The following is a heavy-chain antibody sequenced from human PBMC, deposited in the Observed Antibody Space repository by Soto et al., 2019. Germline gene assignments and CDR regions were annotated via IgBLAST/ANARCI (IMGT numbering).Heavy chain of an antibody. J-gene: IGHJ4*02. D-gene: IGHD3-22*01. CDR2: ISWDGDHI. CDR3: AKAKYYYDTSGYFPLDY. CDR1: GLTFHNYA. V-gene: IGHV3-43D*04. Sequence: GGSLRLSCAASGLTFHNYAMHWVRQAPGKGLEWVSLISWDGDHIYSADSVKGRFTISRDNSKNSLYLQMNSLRTEDTAFYYCAKAKYYYDTSGYFPLDYWGQGTLVTVSS.